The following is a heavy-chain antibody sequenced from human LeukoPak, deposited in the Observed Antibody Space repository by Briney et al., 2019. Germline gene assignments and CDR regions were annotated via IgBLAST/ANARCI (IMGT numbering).Heavy chain of an antibody. V-gene: IGHV3-48*01. D-gene: IGHD3-22*01. Sequence: GGSLRLSCAASGFTFSSYGMSWVRQAPGKGLEWVSYISSSSSTIYYADSVKGRFTISRDNAKNSLYLQMNTLRAEDTAVYYCARDRHKYNYDSGGYPPYWGQGTQVTVSS. CDR1: GFTFSSYG. CDR2: ISSSSSTI. J-gene: IGHJ4*02. CDR3: ARDRHKYNYDSGGYPPY.